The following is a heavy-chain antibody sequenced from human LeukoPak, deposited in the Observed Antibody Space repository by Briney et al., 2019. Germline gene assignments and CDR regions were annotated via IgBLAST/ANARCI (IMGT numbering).Heavy chain of an antibody. Sequence: GRSLRLSCAASGFSFSSHGMHWVRQAPGKGLEWLAVIGSDGVRDSYADSVRGRLTISRDNSKNMLFLQLNSLRVEDTAVYYCAIDDTLPDNGLGAWGQGTMVTVSS. CDR1: GFSFSSHG. V-gene: IGHV3-33*01. D-gene: IGHD2-8*01. CDR3: AIDDTLPDNGLGA. CDR2: IGSDGVRD. J-gene: IGHJ3*01.